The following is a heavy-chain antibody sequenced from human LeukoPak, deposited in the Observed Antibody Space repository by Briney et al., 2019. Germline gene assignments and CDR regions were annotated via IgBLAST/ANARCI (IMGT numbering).Heavy chain of an antibody. Sequence: PSETLSLTCTVSGGSISSYYWSWIRQPAGKGLEWVGRIKSKTDGGTTDYAAPVKGRFTISRDDSKNTLYLQMNSLKTEDTAVYYCTTDEYSSSWFDYWGQGTLVTVSS. CDR2: IKSKTDGGTT. CDR1: GGSISSYY. J-gene: IGHJ4*02. D-gene: IGHD6-13*01. CDR3: TTDEYSSSWFDY. V-gene: IGHV3-15*01.